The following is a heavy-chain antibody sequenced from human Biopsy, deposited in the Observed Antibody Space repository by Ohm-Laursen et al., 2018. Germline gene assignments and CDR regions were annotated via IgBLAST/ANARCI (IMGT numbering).Heavy chain of an antibody. J-gene: IGHJ6*02. V-gene: IGHV3-11*01. CDR1: GFSFSDYH. D-gene: IGHD4-23*01. Sequence: SLRLSCSASGFSFSDYHMRWIRQAPGRGLEWVSYISGGGTIYYGDSMKGRVTISRDNAKNSLYLQMHNLRAEDTAVYYCGGDTRWSPYSMDVWGQGTTVTVSS. CDR3: GGDTRWSPYSMDV. CDR2: ISGGGTI.